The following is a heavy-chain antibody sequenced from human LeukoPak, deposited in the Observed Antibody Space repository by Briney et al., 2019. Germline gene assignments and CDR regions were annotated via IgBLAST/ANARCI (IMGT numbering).Heavy chain of an antibody. V-gene: IGHV3-73*01. CDR3: TSLVVVVPAAIAQYHYGMDV. J-gene: IGHJ6*02. Sequence: GGSLRLSCAASGFTFSGSAMHWVRQASGKGLEWVGRIRSKANSYATAYAASVKGRFTISRDDSKNTAYLQMNSLKTEDTAVYYCTSLVVVVPAAIAQYHYGMDVWGQGTTVTVSS. D-gene: IGHD2-2*02. CDR2: IRSKANSYAT. CDR1: GFTFSGSA.